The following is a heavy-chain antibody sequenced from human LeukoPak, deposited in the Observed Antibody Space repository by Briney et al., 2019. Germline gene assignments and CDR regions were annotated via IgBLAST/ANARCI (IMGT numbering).Heavy chain of an antibody. J-gene: IGHJ4*02. CDR1: GFTFRSYE. Sequence: PGGSLRLSCAASGFTFRSYEMNWVRQAPGKGLEWVSYISSSGSTMYYADSVKGRFTISRDNAKNSLYLQMNSLRAEDTAVYCCATYYDSAGFDFDCWGQGTLVTVSP. CDR2: ISSSGSTM. D-gene: IGHD3-22*01. V-gene: IGHV3-48*03. CDR3: ATYYDSAGFDFDC.